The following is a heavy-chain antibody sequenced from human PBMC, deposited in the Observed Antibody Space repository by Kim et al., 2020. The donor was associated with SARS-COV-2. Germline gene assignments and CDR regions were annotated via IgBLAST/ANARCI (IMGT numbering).Heavy chain of an antibody. CDR3: ARESSSGWDCFDS. V-gene: IGHV3-53*01. J-gene: IGHJ5*01. Sequence: GGSLRLSCAASGVTVRSNYMTWVRQAPGKGLEWVSVIYSGVTTYYADSVKGRFTISRDNSKNTLYLQMNTLRAEDTAVYYFARESSSGWDCFDSWGQGT. D-gene: IGHD6-19*01. CDR2: IYSGVTT. CDR1: GVTVRSNY.